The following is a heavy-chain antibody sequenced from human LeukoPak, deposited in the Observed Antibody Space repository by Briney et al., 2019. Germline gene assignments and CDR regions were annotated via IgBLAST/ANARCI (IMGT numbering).Heavy chain of an antibody. V-gene: IGHV1-46*01. Sequence: ASVKVSCKASGYTFTSYYIHWVRQAPGQGPEWVGIINPSSAYTTYSQKFQGRVTMTRDTSTSTVYTELSSLTSEDTAVYYCARDRNSGSYCSDYWGQGTLVTVSS. D-gene: IGHD1-26*01. CDR1: GYTFTSYY. J-gene: IGHJ4*02. CDR3: ARDRNSGSYCSDY. CDR2: INPSSAYT.